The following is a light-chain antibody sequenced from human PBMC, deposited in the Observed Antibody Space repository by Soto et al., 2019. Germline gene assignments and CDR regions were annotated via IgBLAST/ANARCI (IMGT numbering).Light chain of an antibody. CDR2: AAS. J-gene: IGKJ1*01. Sequence: DIQMIQFPSSLSASVGDRVTITCRASQGIRNDLGWYQQKPGKAPKRLIYAASSLQSGVPSRFSGSGSGTEFTLAISSLQPEDSATFYCLQHSTYPLTFGQRTKVEIK. CDR3: LQHSTYPLT. V-gene: IGKV1-17*01. CDR1: QGIRND.